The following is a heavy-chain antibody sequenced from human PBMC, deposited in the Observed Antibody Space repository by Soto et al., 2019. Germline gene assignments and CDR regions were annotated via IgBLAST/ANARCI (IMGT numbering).Heavy chain of an antibody. J-gene: IGHJ3*02. CDR1: GYTFTSYY. CDR3: ASSIAVACTFIDAFDI. D-gene: IGHD6-19*01. Sequence: QVQLVQSGAEVKKPGASVKVSCKASGYTFTSYYMHWVRQAPGQGLEWMGIINPSGGSTSYAQKFQGRVTMTRDTSTSTVYMELSSLRSEDTAVYYCASSIAVACTFIDAFDIWGQGTMVTVSS. CDR2: INPSGGST. V-gene: IGHV1-46*03.